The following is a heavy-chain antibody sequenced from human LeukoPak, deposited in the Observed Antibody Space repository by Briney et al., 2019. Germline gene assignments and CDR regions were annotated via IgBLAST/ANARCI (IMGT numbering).Heavy chain of an antibody. D-gene: IGHD2-2*01. CDR2: MNPNSGNT. CDR1: GYTFTSYV. CDR3: ARPYCSSTSCLDFDP. V-gene: IGHV1-8*01. Sequence: ASVKDSCKASGYTFTSYVLTWVRQATGQGLEWMGWMNPNSGNTGYAQKFQGRVTMTRNTSISTAYMELSSLRSEDTAVYYCARPYCSSTSCLDFDPWGQGTLVTVSS. J-gene: IGHJ5*02.